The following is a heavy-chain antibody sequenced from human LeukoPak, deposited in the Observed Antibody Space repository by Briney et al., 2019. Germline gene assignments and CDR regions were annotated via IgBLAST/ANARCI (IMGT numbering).Heavy chain of an antibody. J-gene: IGHJ6*03. CDR1: GFTFSSYE. CDR2: ISSSGSTI. D-gene: IGHD3-10*01. V-gene: IGHV3-48*03. Sequence: GGSLSLSCAASGFTFSSYEMNWVRQAPGKGLEWVSYISSSGSTIYYADSVKGRFTISRDDAKNSLSLQMNSLRAEDTAVYYCARSGIKMVRGVIIKSPYHMDVWGKGTTVTVSS. CDR3: ARSGIKMVRGVIIKSPYHMDV.